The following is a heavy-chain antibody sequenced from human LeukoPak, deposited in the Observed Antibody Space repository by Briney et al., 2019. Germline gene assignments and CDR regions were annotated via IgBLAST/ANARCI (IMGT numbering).Heavy chain of an antibody. CDR2: INPSGGST. V-gene: IGHV1-46*01. CDR1: GYTFTSYY. Sequence: ASVKASCKASGYTFTSYYMHWVRQAPGQGLEWMGIINPSGGSTSYAQKFQGRVTMTRDMSTSTVYMELSSLRSEDTAVYYCARGTRRAAAGNYYMDVWGKGTTVTVSS. CDR3: ARGTRRAAAGNYYMDV. D-gene: IGHD6-13*01. J-gene: IGHJ6*03.